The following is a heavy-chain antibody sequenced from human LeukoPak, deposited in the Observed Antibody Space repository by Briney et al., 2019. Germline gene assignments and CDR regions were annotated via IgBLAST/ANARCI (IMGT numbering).Heavy chain of an antibody. V-gene: IGHV3-74*01. CDR2: INSDGSTT. J-gene: IGHJ5*02. CDR1: GFTFSSYW. CDR3: TTTSGTYRFDP. Sequence: GGSLRLSCAASGFTFSSYWMHWVRQAPGKGLVWVSRINSDGSTTTYADSVKGRFTISRGNAKNTLYLQMNSLRAEDTAVYYCTTTSGTYRFDPWGQGTLVTVSS. D-gene: IGHD1-26*01.